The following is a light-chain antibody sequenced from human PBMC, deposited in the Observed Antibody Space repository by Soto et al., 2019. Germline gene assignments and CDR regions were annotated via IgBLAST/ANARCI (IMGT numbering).Light chain of an antibody. V-gene: IGLV2-14*01. Sequence: QSVLTQPASVSGSPGQSSTISCTGTSSDVGGYNYVSWYQQHPGKAPKLMIYDVSNRPSGVSNRFSGSKSGTTASLTITGLQAEDEADYYCSSYTSSSTLVVFGGGTQLTVL. CDR2: DVS. CDR1: SSDVGGYNY. CDR3: SSYTSSSTLVV. J-gene: IGLJ2*01.